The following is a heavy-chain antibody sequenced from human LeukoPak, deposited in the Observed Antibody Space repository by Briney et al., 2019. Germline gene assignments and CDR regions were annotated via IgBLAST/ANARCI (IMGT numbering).Heavy chain of an antibody. CDR3: ATGYLVTAGLMDV. CDR1: GYTLTELS. Sequence: ASVKVSCKVSGYTLTELSMFWVRQAPGKGLEWMGSFDPEDGKTVYAQKFQGRVTMTEDTSTDTAYRELSSLRSEDTAVYYCATGYLVTAGLMDVWGQGTTVTVSS. J-gene: IGHJ6*02. D-gene: IGHD6-13*01. V-gene: IGHV1-24*01. CDR2: FDPEDGKT.